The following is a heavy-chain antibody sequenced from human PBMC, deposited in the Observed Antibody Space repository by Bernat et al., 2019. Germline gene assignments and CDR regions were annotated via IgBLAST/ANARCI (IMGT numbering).Heavy chain of an antibody. D-gene: IGHD4-17*01. CDR2: ISGSGGST. V-gene: IGHV3-23*01. J-gene: IGHJ4*02. CDR3: AKDSVLIMTTVPNADY. Sequence: EVQLLESGGGLVQPGGSLRLSCAASGFTFSSYAMSWVRQAPGKGLEWVSAISGSGGSTYYADSVKGRFTISRDNSKNTLYLQMNSLRAEDTAVYYCAKDSVLIMTTVPNADYWGQGTLVTVSS. CDR1: GFTFSSYA.